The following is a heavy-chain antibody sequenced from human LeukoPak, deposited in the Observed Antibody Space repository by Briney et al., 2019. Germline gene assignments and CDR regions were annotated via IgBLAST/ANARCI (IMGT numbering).Heavy chain of an antibody. CDR3: ARLPTVTFFDY. CDR2: INYSGST. D-gene: IGHD4-17*01. CDR1: GGSLSGHS. V-gene: IGHV4-34*01. J-gene: IGHJ4*02. Sequence: SETLSLTCGVYGGSLSGHSWSWIRQPPGKGLEWIGEINYSGSTTYNPSLKSRVTISLDTSKTQFSLRLSSVTAADTAVYYCARLPTVTFFDYWGQGTLVTVSS.